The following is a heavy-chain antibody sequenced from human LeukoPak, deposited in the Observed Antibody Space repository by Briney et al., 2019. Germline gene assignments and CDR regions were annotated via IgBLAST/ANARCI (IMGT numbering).Heavy chain of an antibody. D-gene: IGHD5-12*01. J-gene: IGHJ6*03. CDR1: GGSISGHY. CDR2: IYYTGTT. V-gene: IGHV4-59*11. CDR3: ARYIGSGDYYMDV. Sequence: PSETLSLTCTVSGGSISGHYWSWIRQPLGKGFEWIAYIYYTGTTKYNPYLKSRATISVDTSENQFSLKLTSVTAADTALYYCARYIGSGDYYMDVWGKGTTVTVSS.